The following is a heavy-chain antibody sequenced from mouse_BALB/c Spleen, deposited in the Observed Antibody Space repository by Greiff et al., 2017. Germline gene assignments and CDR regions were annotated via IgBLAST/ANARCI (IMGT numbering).Heavy chain of an antibody. CDR2: IYPGSGST. CDR3: ARSGNSWYFGV. Sequence: QVQLKQSGPELVKPGASVKMSCKASGYTFTDYVISWVKQRTGQGLEWIGEIYPGSGSTNYNEKFKSKATLTVDTSSSTAYMQLSSLASEDSALYYCARSGNSWYFGVWGAGTTVTVSS. CDR1: GYTFTDYV. J-gene: IGHJ1*01. D-gene: IGHD3-2*02. V-gene: IGHV1-77*01.